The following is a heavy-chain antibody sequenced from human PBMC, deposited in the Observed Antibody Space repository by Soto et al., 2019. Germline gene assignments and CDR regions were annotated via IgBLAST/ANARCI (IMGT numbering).Heavy chain of an antibody. CDR1: GFSLSTSGVG. V-gene: IGHV2-5*01. D-gene: IGHD1-1*01. CDR2: IFWNDEK. CDR3: ARQDGYNSYHFEY. Sequence: QITLKESGPTLVKPTQTLTLTCTFSGFSLSTSGVGVAWVRQPPGQALEWLAFIFWNDEKHYRPSLKSRVTIIKDTSKNQVVLTMTNVDPMDTGTYYCARQDGYNSYHFEYWGQGALVTVSS. J-gene: IGHJ4*02.